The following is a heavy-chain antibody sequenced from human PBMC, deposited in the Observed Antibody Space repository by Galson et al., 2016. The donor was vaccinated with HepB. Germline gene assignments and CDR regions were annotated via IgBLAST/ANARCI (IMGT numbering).Heavy chain of an antibody. Sequence: SLRLFCAASGFSFNSYPMHWVRQAPGKGLERVAIISHDGSDIYYADSVRGRFTISRHNSKNTLYLQMNSLRTEDTAVYYCARPLPNVGYGMDVWGQGTTVTVSS. V-gene: IGHV3-30*14. J-gene: IGHJ6*02. D-gene: IGHD2-15*01. CDR1: GFSFNSYP. CDR2: ISHDGSDI. CDR3: ARPLPNVGYGMDV.